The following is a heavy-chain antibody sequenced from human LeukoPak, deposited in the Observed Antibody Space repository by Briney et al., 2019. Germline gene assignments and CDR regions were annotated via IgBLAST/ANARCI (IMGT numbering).Heavy chain of an antibody. V-gene: IGHV4-59*01. Sequence: SETLSLTCTVSGGSISSYYWSWIRQPPGKGLGWIGYIYYSGSTNYNPSLKSRVTISVDTSKNQFSLKLSSVTAADTAVYYCARHNYGNDAFDIWGQGTMVTVSS. CDR1: GGSISSYY. CDR3: ARHNYGNDAFDI. D-gene: IGHD4-11*01. J-gene: IGHJ3*02. CDR2: IYYSGST.